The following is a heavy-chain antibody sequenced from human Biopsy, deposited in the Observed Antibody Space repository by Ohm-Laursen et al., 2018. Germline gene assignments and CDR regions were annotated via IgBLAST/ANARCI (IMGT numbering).Heavy chain of an antibody. Sequence: ASVKVSCKASGYTFTNYYMHWVRQAPGQGLEWMGIINPSGSDATYAQKFQGRVTMTRDTSTSTAYMDLSSLRSEDTAVYYCAADCGSGSHFRFDYWGQGALVSVSS. V-gene: IGHV1-46*01. CDR3: AADCGSGSHFRFDY. D-gene: IGHD3-10*01. CDR2: INPSGSDA. J-gene: IGHJ4*02. CDR1: GYTFTNYY.